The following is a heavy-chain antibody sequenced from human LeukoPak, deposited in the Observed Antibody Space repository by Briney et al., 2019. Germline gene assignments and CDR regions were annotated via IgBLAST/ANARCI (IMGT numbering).Heavy chain of an antibody. CDR2: INPSGGST. J-gene: IGHJ5*02. Sequence: ASVKVSCKASGYTFTSYYMHWVRQAPGQGLEWMGIINPSGGSTSYAQKFQGRVTMTRDMSTSTVYMELSSLRSEDTAVYYCAREYCSGGSYWRNWFDPWGQGTLVTVSS. CDR3: AREYCSGGSYWRNWFDP. CDR1: GYTFTSYY. D-gene: IGHD2-15*01. V-gene: IGHV1-46*01.